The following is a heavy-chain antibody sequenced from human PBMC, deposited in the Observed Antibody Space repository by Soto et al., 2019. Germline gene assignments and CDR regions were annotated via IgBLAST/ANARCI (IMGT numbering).Heavy chain of an antibody. J-gene: IGHJ5*02. D-gene: IGHD6-13*01. CDR1: GFTFSDYE. V-gene: IGHV3-48*03. Sequence: GGSLRLSCAASGFTFSDYEMNWVRQAPGKGLEWVSFISGSGATINYADSVKGRFTVSRDNAKNSLFLQMNGLRAEDTAVYYCTRDASRDSSARGWFDPWGPGTLVTVSS. CDR3: TRDASRDSSARGWFDP. CDR2: ISGSGATI.